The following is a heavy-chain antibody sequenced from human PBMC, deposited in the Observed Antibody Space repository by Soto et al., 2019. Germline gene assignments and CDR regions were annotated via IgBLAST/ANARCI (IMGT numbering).Heavy chain of an antibody. Sequence: QVQLQESGPGLVKPSQTLSLTCTVSGGSISSGGYYWSWIRQHPGKGLEWIGYIYYSGSTYYNPSLTSRVTTSVDTSKNQFSLKLSSVTAADTAVYYCARSGYSYGPNPLLYWGQGTLVTVSS. D-gene: IGHD5-18*01. J-gene: IGHJ4*02. V-gene: IGHV4-31*03. CDR2: IYYSGST. CDR1: GGSISSGGYY. CDR3: ARSGYSYGPNPLLY.